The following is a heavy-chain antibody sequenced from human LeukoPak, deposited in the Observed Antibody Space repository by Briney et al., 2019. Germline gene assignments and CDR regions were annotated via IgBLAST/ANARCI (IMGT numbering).Heavy chain of an antibody. Sequence: GGSLRLSCAASGFTFSSYAMSWVRQAPGKGLEWVSAISGSGGSTYYADSVKGRFTISRDNSKNTLYLQMDSLRAEDTAVYYCASSAPYYYYYYYMDVWGKGTTVTVSS. J-gene: IGHJ6*03. CDR3: ASSAPYYYYYYYMDV. CDR1: GFTFSSYA. V-gene: IGHV3-23*01. CDR2: ISGSGGST. D-gene: IGHD3-10*01.